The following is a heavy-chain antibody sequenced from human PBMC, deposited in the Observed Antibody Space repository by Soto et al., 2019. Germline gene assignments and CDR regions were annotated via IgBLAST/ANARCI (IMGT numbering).Heavy chain of an antibody. J-gene: IGHJ5*02. CDR2: ITQDGSKK. Sequence: GGSLRLSCAASGFTFSSYAMSWVRQAPGKGLEWVADITQDGSKKYYVDSVKGRFTISRDNAKNTLYLQMNSLRAEDTAVYYCAKDGSPWFDAWGQGTLVTVSS. CDR1: GFTFSSYA. D-gene: IGHD3-10*01. CDR3: AKDGSPWFDA. V-gene: IGHV3-7*01.